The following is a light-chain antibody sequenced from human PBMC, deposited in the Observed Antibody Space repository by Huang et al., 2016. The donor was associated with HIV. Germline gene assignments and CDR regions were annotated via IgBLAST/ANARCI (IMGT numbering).Light chain of an antibody. CDR3: QQSYSTLT. J-gene: IGKJ4*01. CDR1: QSISSY. Sequence: DIQMTQSPSSLSASVGDRVTITCRASQSISSYLNWYQQKPVKAPKLLIYAASSLQSGGPSRFSGSGSGTDFTLTISSLQPEDFATYYCQQSYSTLTFGGGTKVEIK. V-gene: IGKV1-39*01. CDR2: AAS.